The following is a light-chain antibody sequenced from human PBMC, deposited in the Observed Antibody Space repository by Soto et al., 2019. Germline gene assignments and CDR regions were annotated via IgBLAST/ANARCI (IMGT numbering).Light chain of an antibody. CDR2: AAF. V-gene: IGKV1-27*01. J-gene: IGKJ1*01. CDR3: QKYDSVPWT. CDR1: QGISNY. Sequence: DIQMTQSPSSLSASVGDRITITCRASQGISNYLAWHEQKPGKVPKLLIYAAFTLQSGVPSRFSGSGSGTDFTLTISSLQPEDVATYYCQKYDSVPWTFGQGTKVEIK.